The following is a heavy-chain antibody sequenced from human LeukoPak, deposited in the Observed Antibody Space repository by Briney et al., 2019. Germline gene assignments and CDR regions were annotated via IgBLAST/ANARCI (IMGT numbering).Heavy chain of an antibody. CDR2: IYPGDSDT. D-gene: IGHD1-26*01. J-gene: IGHJ4*02. CDR3: ARITIMGATDRPFDY. V-gene: IGHV5-51*01. Sequence: GESLKISCKGSGYSFTNYWIGWVRQMPGKGLEWMGIIYPGDSDTRYSPSFQGQVAISADKSSSTAYLQWTSLGASDTAMYYCARITIMGATDRPFDYWGQGTLVTVSS. CDR1: GYSFTNYW.